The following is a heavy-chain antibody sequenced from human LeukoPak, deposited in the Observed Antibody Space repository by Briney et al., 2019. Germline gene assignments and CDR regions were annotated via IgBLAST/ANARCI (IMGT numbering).Heavy chain of an antibody. CDR2: IWYDGSNK. CDR3: ARDAVTDWYFDL. J-gene: IGHJ2*01. V-gene: IGHV3-33*01. Sequence: GRSLRLSCAASGFAFSSYGMHWVRQAPGKGLGWVAVIWYDGSNKYYADSVKGRFTISRDNSKNTLYLQMNSLRAEDTAVYYCARDAVTDWYFDLWGRGTLVTVSS. D-gene: IGHD4-17*01. CDR1: GFAFSSYG.